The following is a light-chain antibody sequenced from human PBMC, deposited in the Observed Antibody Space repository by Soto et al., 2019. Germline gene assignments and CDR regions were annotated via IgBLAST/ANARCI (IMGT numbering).Light chain of an antibody. CDR1: QSLLLRNGYNY. J-gene: IGKJ5*01. Sequence: DIVMTQSPLSLPVTPGEPASISCRSSQSLLLRNGYNYLDWYLQKPGQSPQLLIYLGSNRASGVPDRFSGSGSGTDFTLKISGLEAEDVGVYYCMQALQTPITFGQGTRLEIK. V-gene: IGKV2-28*01. CDR2: LGS. CDR3: MQALQTPIT.